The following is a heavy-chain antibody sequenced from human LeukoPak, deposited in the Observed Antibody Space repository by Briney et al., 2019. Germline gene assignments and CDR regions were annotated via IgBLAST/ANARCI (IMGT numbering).Heavy chain of an antibody. D-gene: IGHD3-22*01. J-gene: IGHJ4*02. CDR2: IIPIFGTA. CDR3: ASPTDYYDSSGIFDY. CDR1: GGTFSSYA. V-gene: IGHV1-69*13. Sequence: VASVKVSCKASGGTFSSYAISWVRQAPGQGLEWMGGIIPIFGTANYAQRFQGRVTITADESTSTAYMEQSSLRSEDTAVYYCASPTDYYDSSGIFDYWGQGTLVTVSS.